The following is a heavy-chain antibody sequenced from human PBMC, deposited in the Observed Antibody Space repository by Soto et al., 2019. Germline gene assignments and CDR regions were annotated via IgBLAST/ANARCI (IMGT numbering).Heavy chain of an antibody. CDR1: GFVFEMYW. CDR2: ISDDGART. J-gene: IGHJ4*02. Sequence: GGSLRLSCAAAGFVFEMYWMHWVPQTRGKGPEWVSRISDDGARTDYGDSVKGRFTSSRDNAKNSLYLQMNSLRAEDTAVYYCTRGPRPSSVGTGAFWGRGALVSVSS. D-gene: IGHD3-10*01. V-gene: IGHV3-74*01. CDR3: TRGPRPSSVGTGAF.